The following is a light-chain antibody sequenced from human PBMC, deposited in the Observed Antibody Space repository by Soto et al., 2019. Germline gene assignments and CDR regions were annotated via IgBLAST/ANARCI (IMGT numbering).Light chain of an antibody. CDR2: DVN. V-gene: IGLV2-14*03. Sequence: QSVLNQPASVSASPGQSITISCTGTSNDVGGYNYVSWYQQHPGKAPKLIIYDVNNRPSGVSNRFSGSKSGNTASLTISGLQAEDEADYYCDSYSSTNTRYVFGTGTKVTVL. CDR3: DSYSSTNTRYV. CDR1: SNDVGGYNY. J-gene: IGLJ1*01.